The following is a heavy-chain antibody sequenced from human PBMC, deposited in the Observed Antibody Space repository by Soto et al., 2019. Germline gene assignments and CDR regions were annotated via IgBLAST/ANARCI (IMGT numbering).Heavy chain of an antibody. CDR2: ISHGGSP. V-gene: IGHV4-30-2*01. J-gene: IGHJ6*02. CDR3: ARGHYYYAMDV. Sequence: PSETLSLTCAVSGGSVSSGVFSWNWIRQPPGQGLEWIGYISHGGSPHYTPSLGSRVSISVDRSTNVISLNLTSMTPADTAVYFCARGHYYYAMDVWGQGTTVTVSS. CDR1: GGSVSSGVFS.